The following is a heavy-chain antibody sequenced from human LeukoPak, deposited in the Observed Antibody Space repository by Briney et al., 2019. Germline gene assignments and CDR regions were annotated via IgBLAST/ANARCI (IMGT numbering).Heavy chain of an antibody. CDR3: ARTYDILTGYLDY. CDR1: GFTFSSYR. V-gene: IGHV3-21*01. CDR2: ISSSSSYI. Sequence: PGGSLRLSCAASGFTFSSYRMNWVRQAPGKGLEWVSSISSSSSYIYYADSVKGRFTTSRDNAKNSLYLQMNSLRAEDTAVYYCARTYDILTGYLDYWGQGTLVTVSS. J-gene: IGHJ4*02. D-gene: IGHD3-9*01.